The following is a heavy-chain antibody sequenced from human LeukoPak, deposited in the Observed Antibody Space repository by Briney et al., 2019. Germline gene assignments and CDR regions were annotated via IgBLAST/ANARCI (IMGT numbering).Heavy chain of an antibody. Sequence: SVKVSCKASGGTFSSYAISWVRQAPGQGLEWMGRIIPIFGTANYAQKFQGRVTITTDESTSTAYMELSSLRSEDTAVYYCAKDPLTGTSAFDIWGQGTMVTVSS. CDR3: AKDPLTGTSAFDI. V-gene: IGHV1-69*05. J-gene: IGHJ3*02. D-gene: IGHD1-20*01. CDR2: IIPIFGTA. CDR1: GGTFSSYA.